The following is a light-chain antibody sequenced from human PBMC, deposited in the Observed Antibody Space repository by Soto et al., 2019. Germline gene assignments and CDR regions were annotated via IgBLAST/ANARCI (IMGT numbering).Light chain of an antibody. J-gene: IGLJ1*01. V-gene: IGLV2-23*02. CDR2: EVN. CDR3: CSYAGSSTLYV. Sequence: SYNGTSSDIGTYNLVSWYQQHPGKAPKLMIYEVNKRPSGVSDRFSGSKSGNTASLTISGLQAEDEADYYCCSYAGSSTLYVFGTGTKVTVL. CDR1: SSDIGTYNL.